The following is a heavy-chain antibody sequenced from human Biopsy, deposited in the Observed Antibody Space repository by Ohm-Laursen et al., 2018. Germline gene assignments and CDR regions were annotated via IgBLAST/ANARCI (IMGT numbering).Heavy chain of an antibody. CDR2: ISYSGNT. CDR3: ATTTMDTSGWYGNYFDS. J-gene: IGHJ4*02. Sequence: SETLSLTCPVSSGSISSYYWSWIRQPPGKGLEWIGYISYSGNTNYNPSLKSRVTMSVDTSKNQFSLKVYSVTAADTAIYYCATTTMDTSGWYGNYFDSWGQGALVTVSP. CDR1: SGSISSYY. D-gene: IGHD6-19*01. V-gene: IGHV4-59*08.